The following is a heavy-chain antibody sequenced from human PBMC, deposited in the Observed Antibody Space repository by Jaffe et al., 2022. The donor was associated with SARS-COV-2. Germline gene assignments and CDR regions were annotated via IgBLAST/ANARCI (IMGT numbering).Heavy chain of an antibody. J-gene: IGHJ6*03. CDR2: IYPGDSDT. Sequence: EVQLVQSGAEVKKPGESLKISCKGSGYSFTSYWIGWVRQMPGKGLEWMGIIYPGDSDTRYSPSFQGQVTISADKSISTAYLQWSSLKASDTAMYYCARHSTYYYGNYYYYYYMDVWGKGTTVTVSS. D-gene: IGHD3-10*01. CDR1: GYSFTSYW. CDR3: ARHSTYYYGNYYYYYYMDV. V-gene: IGHV5-51*01.